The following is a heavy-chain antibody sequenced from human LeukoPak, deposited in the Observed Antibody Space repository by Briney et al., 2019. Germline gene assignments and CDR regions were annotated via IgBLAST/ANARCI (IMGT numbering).Heavy chain of an antibody. V-gene: IGHV3-21*01. CDR2: ISNTGTYT. D-gene: IGHD4-17*01. Sequence: GGSLRLSCAASGFTLSTNSMNWVRQAPGKGLEWVSSISNTGTYTHYADSLKGRFTISRDNAKNSLYLQMNSLRADDTAVYYCARGDLYGDYVILNWGQGTLVTVSS. CDR1: GFTLSTNS. CDR3: ARGDLYGDYVILN. J-gene: IGHJ4*02.